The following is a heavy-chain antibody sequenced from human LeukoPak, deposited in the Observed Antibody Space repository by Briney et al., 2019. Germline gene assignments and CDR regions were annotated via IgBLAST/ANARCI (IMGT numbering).Heavy chain of an antibody. D-gene: IGHD4-17*01. V-gene: IGHV4-59*01. CDR3: AREGGPTVTPY. J-gene: IGHJ4*02. CDR1: GGSISSYY. Sequence: SETLSLTCTVSGGSISSYYWSWIRQPPGKGLEWIGYIYYSGSTNYNPSLKSRVTISVDTSKNQFSLKLSSVTAADTAVYYCAREGGPTVTPYWGQGTLVTVSS. CDR2: IYYSGST.